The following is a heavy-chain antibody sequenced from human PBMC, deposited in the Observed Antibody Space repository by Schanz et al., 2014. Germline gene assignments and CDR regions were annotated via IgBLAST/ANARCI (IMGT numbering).Heavy chain of an antibody. V-gene: IGHV3-48*02. J-gene: IGHJ6*02. Sequence: EVYLVESGEGLVQPGGSLRLSCAASGFTFFTYNMNWVRQAPGRGLEWISYIGSSSTTMYYADSVKGRFTISRDNAKNSLYLQMNSLRDEDTAVYYCARDHPHRGVTGYYNDVWGQGTSVTVSS. D-gene: IGHD3-9*01. CDR1: GFTFFTYN. CDR3: ARDHPHRGVTGYYNDV. CDR2: IGSSSTTM.